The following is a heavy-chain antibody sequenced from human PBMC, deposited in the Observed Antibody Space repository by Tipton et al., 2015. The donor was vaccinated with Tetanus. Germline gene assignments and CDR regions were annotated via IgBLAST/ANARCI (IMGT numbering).Heavy chain of an antibody. D-gene: IGHD6-19*01. V-gene: IGHV4-59*12. Sequence: TLSLTCTVSGGSISGYYWNWIRQLPGRGLEWIGYIFYSGRTEYTPSLRGRVTISVDTSKNQFSLKLTSVTAADTAIYYCARDRKEQWLSQIRYGMDVWGQGTKVTVSS. CDR2: IFYSGRT. J-gene: IGHJ6*02. CDR1: GGSISGYY. CDR3: ARDRKEQWLSQIRYGMDV.